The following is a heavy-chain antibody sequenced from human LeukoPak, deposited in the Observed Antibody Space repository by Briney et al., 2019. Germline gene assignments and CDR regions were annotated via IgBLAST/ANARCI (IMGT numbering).Heavy chain of an antibody. CDR2: TYSGGST. D-gene: IGHD5-18*01. J-gene: IGHJ4*02. V-gene: IGHV3-53*01. CDR1: GFTVSSNY. CDR3: ATKRGYNYGLDY. Sequence: PGGSLRLSCAASGFTVSSNYMSWVRQAPGKGREWVSVTYSGGSTYYADSVKGRFTISRDNSKNTLYLQMNSLRAEDTAVYYCATKRGYNYGLDYWGQGTLVTVSS.